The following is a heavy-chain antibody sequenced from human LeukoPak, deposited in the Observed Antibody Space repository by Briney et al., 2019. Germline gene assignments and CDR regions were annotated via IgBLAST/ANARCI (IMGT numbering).Heavy chain of an antibody. CDR3: ARGGDGIQLWLLGSAGERKYYYYMDV. CDR2: IYYSGST. D-gene: IGHD5-18*01. Sequence: PSETLSLTCTVSGGSISSSSYYWGWIRQPPGKGLEWIGSIYYSGSTYYNPSLKSRVTISVDTSKNQFSLKLSSVTAADTAVYYCARGGDGIQLWLLGSAGERKYYYYMDVWGKGTTVTVSS. CDR1: GGSISSSSYY. J-gene: IGHJ6*03. V-gene: IGHV4-39*07.